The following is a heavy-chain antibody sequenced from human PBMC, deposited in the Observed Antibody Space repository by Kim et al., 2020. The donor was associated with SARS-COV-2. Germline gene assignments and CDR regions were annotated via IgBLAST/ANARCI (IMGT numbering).Heavy chain of an antibody. J-gene: IGHJ4*02. D-gene: IGHD3-22*01. CDR3: ASTDSSGYPPDC. V-gene: IGHV4-34*01. Sequence: NYNPSLKSRVPISVDTSKNQFSLKLSSVTAADTAVYYCASTDSSGYPPDCWGQGTLVTVSS.